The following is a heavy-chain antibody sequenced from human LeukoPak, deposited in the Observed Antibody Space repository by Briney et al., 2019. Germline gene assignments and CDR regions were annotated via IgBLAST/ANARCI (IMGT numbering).Heavy chain of an antibody. Sequence: PGRSLRLSCAASGFTFSSYGMHWVRQAPGKGLEWVAVISYDGSNKYYADSVKGRFTNSRDNSKNTLYLQMNSLRAEDTAVYYCAKDGPDGQLQVFWLGAFDIWGQGTMVTVSS. D-gene: IGHD3-9*01. CDR1: GFTFSSYG. CDR2: ISYDGSNK. J-gene: IGHJ3*02. V-gene: IGHV3-30*18. CDR3: AKDGPDGQLQVFWLGAFDI.